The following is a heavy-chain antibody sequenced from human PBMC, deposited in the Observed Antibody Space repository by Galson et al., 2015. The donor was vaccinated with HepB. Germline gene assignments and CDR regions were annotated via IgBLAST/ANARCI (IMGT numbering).Heavy chain of an antibody. Sequence: SLRLSCAASGFTFSSYSMNWVRQAPGKGLEWVSSISSTSNYIYYADSVKGRFTISRDNAKNSLYLQMNSLRAEDTAVYYCARAQYYYDSSGYYPDPYHYYYGMDVWGQGTTVTVSS. CDR3: ARAQYYYDSSGYYPDPYHYYYGMDV. CDR1: GFTFSSYS. CDR2: ISSTSNYI. D-gene: IGHD3-22*01. J-gene: IGHJ6*02. V-gene: IGHV3-21*01.